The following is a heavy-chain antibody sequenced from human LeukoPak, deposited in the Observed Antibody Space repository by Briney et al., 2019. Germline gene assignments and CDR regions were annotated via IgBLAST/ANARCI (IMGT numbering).Heavy chain of an antibody. CDR2: ISWNSGSI. CDR3: ARDVVEMATTGDDY. J-gene: IGHJ4*02. D-gene: IGHD5-24*01. CDR1: GFTFDDYA. Sequence: GGSLRLSCAASGFTFDDYAMHWVRQAPGKGLEWVSGISWNSGSIGYADSVKGRFTISRDNAKNSLYLQMNSLRAEDTAVYYCARDVVEMATTGDDYWGQGTLVTVSS. V-gene: IGHV3-9*01.